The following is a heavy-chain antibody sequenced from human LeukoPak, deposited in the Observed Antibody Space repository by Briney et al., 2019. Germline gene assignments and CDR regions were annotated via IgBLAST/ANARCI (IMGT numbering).Heavy chain of an antibody. CDR2: IIPILGIA. Sequence: GASVKVSCKASGGTFSSYAISWVRQAPGQGPEWMGRIIPILGIANYAQKFQGRVTITADKSTSTAYMELSSLRSEDTAVYYCARSGSCSSTSCPVPFDYWGQGTLVTVSS. D-gene: IGHD2-2*01. CDR1: GGTFSSYA. V-gene: IGHV1-69*04. J-gene: IGHJ4*02. CDR3: ARSGSCSSTSCPVPFDY.